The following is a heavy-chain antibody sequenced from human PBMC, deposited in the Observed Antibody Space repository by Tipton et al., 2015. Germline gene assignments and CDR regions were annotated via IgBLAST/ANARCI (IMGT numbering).Heavy chain of an antibody. J-gene: IGHJ2*01. CDR3: ARGATILRISMNRRAWCFDL. D-gene: IGHD3-22*01. Sequence: TLSLTCTISGDSISSDYWWSWVRQPPGKGLEWIGEIFHTGNTNYNPSLMSRGTISVDTSRNQFSLRLSSVTAADTAVYYCARGATILRISMNRRAWCFDLWGRGTLVTVSS. CDR2: IFHTGNT. V-gene: IGHV4-4*02. CDR1: GDSISSDYW.